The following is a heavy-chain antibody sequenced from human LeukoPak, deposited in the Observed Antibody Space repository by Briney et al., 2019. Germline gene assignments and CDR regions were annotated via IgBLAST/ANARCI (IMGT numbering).Heavy chain of an antibody. CDR3: ARDNGDSYYLDY. CDR2: ISSTSITI. V-gene: IGHV3-48*01. J-gene: IGHJ4*02. CDR1: GFTFNSYS. D-gene: IGHD4-17*01. Sequence: GGSLRLSCAASGFTFNSYSMNWVRQAPGKGPEWISYISSTSITIYYADSVKGRFTISRDNAKNSLYLQMNSLRAEDTAVYYCARDNGDSYYLDYWGQGALVTVSS.